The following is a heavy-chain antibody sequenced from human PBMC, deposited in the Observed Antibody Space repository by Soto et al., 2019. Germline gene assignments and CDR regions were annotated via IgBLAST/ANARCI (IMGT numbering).Heavy chain of an antibody. CDR2: ISSSSSYI. CDR3: AKDFSSWFDY. CDR1: GFTFSSYS. D-gene: IGHD6-13*01. Sequence: GGSLRLSCAASGFTFSSYSMNWVRQAPGKGLEWVSSISSSSSYIYYADSVKGRFTISRDNSKNTLYLQMNSLRAEDTAVYYCAKDFSSWFDYWGQGTLVTVSS. V-gene: IGHV3-21*01. J-gene: IGHJ4*02.